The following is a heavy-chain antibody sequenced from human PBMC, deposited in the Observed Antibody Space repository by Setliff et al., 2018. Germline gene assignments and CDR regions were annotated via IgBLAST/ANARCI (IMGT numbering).Heavy chain of an antibody. D-gene: IGHD2-8*01. CDR2: INHSGST. V-gene: IGHV4-34*01. Sequence: PSETLSLTCAVYGGSFSGYYWSWIRQPPGKGLEWIGEINHSGSTNYNPSLKSRVTISVDTSKNQFSLKLSSVTAADTAVYYCASVDIVLMVYALWGQGTGHRLL. CDR1: GGSFSGYY. J-gene: IGHJ4*02. CDR3: ASVDIVLMVYAL.